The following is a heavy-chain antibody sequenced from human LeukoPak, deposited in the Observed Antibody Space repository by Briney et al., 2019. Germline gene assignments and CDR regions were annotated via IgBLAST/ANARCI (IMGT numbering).Heavy chain of an antibody. CDR2: IPYDGSNK. D-gene: IGHD2-2*01. CDR3: AKEVVVPAAAYYYYYYGMDV. V-gene: IGHV3-30*04. J-gene: IGHJ6*02. CDR1: GFTFSSYA. Sequence: PGGSLRLSCAASGFTFSSYAMHWVRQAPGKGLEWVAVIPYDGSNKYYADSVKGRFTISRDNSKNTLYLQMNSLRAEDTAVYYCAKEVVVPAAAYYYYYYGMDVWGQGTTVTVSS.